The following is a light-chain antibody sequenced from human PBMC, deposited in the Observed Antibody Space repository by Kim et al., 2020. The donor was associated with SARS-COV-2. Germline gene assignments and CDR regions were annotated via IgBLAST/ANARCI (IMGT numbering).Light chain of an antibody. J-gene: IGKJ1*01. CDR3: QHYYTTPHT. CDR2: WAS. V-gene: IGKV4-1*01. Sequence: ATINCKSSQSVLSSSNNRNYLTWYQQKPGQPPKLLIYWASTRESGVPDRFSGSGSGTDFTLTISSLQAEDVAVYYCQHYYTTPHTFGQGTKVEIK. CDR1: QSVLSSSNNRNY.